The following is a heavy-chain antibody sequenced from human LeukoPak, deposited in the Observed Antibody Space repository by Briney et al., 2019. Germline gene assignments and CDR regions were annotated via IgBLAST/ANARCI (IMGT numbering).Heavy chain of an antibody. D-gene: IGHD2-2*01. V-gene: IGHV3-9*01. CDR1: GFTFDDYA. J-gene: IGHJ6*03. CDR2: ISWNSGSI. Sequence: SLRLSCAASGFTFDDYAMHWVRQAPGKGLEWVSGISWNSGSIGYADYVKGRFTISRDNAKNSLYLQMNSLRAEDTAVYYCAREPLPYCSSTSCYALYYYYYDMDVWGKVTTVTISS. CDR3: AREPLPYCSSTSCYALYYYYYDMDV.